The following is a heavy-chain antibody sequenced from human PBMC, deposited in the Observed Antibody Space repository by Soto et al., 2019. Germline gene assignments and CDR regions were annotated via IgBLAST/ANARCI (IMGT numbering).Heavy chain of an antibody. D-gene: IGHD4-17*01. J-gene: IGHJ2*01. V-gene: IGHV4-30-4*01. CDR2: IFDSGST. Sequence: QGQLRESGPGLGKPSKTLSFTCTVSGGSFSGGVSYWGGFRQPPGKGRGWIGYIFDSGSTNYNPSLKSRVTISVDTSKNQFSLRLSSVTAADTAVYYCAREIIPLTTDWYFDLWGRGTLVTVSS. CDR1: GGSFSGGVSY. CDR3: AREIIPLTTDWYFDL.